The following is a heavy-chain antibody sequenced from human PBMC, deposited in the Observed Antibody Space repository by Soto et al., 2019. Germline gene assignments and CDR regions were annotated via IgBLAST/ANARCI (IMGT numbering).Heavy chain of an antibody. CDR3: ARWSQLEPRFDY. Sequence: QVQLQESGPGLVKPSQTLSLTCTVSGGSISSGGYYWSWIRQHPGKGLEWIGYIYYSGCTYYNPSLKSRFTISVDTSKNQFSLKLSSVTAADTAVYYCARWSQLEPRFDYWGQGTLVTVSS. J-gene: IGHJ4*02. CDR2: IYYSGCT. CDR1: GGSISSGGYY. V-gene: IGHV4-31*03. D-gene: IGHD1-1*01.